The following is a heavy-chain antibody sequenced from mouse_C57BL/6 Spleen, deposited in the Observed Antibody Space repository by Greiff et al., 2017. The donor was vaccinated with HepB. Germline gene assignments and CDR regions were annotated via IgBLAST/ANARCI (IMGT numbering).Heavy chain of an antibody. Sequence: VQLKESGPGLVKPSQSLSLTCSVPGYSITSGYYWNWIRQFPGNKLEWMGYISYDGSNNYNPSLKNRISITRDTSKNQFFLKLNSVTTEDTATYYGARDNPYYYGSSYDYWGQGTTLTVSS. CDR2: ISYDGSN. CDR3: ARDNPYYYGSSYDY. J-gene: IGHJ2*01. CDR1: GYSITSGYY. D-gene: IGHD1-1*01. V-gene: IGHV3-6*01.